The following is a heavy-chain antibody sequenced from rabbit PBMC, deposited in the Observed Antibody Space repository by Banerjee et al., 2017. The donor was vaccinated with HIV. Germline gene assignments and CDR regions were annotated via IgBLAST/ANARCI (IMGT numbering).Heavy chain of an antibody. V-gene: IGHV1S40*01. CDR1: GFSFSSSYY. J-gene: IGHJ4*01. CDR2: GYTGDGST. D-gene: IGHD1-1*01. CDR3: ARRYSSASSGFYISL. Sequence: QSLEESGGDLVKPGASLTLTCTASGFSFSSSYYMCWVRQAPGKGLEWIGCGYTGDGSTYYASWVNGRFTISRSTSLTTVTLQMTSLTAADTATYFCARRYSSASSGFYISLWGPGTLVTVS.